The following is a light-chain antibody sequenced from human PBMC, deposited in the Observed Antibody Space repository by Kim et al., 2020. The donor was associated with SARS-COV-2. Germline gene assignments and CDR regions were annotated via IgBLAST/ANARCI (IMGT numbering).Light chain of an antibody. CDR3: QQSYTTPRT. CDR1: QSITNY. Sequence: DTQMTQSPSSLSASVGDRVTITCRASQSITNYLSWYQQKPGKAPNLLIYAASSLQSGVPSRFSGSGSGADFTLTTSSLQPEDFATYYCQQSYTTPRTFGQGTRLEIK. CDR2: AAS. V-gene: IGKV1-39*01. J-gene: IGKJ5*01.